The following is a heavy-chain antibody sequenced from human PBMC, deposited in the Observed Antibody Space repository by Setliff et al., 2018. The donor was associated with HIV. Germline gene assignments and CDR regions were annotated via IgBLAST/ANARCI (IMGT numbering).Heavy chain of an antibody. V-gene: IGHV4-4*02. Sequence: SETLSLTCAVSGGSISSSNWWTWVRQAPGKGLEWIGEIYHSEYTNYNPSLKSRVSMSVDKSKNQFSVKLTSVTAADTAVYYCARGHCSGTNCYGVDYYGMDVWGQGTTVTVS. CDR2: IYHSEYT. CDR1: GGSISSSNW. CDR3: ARGHCSGTNCYGVDYYGMDV. J-gene: IGHJ6*02. D-gene: IGHD2-2*01.